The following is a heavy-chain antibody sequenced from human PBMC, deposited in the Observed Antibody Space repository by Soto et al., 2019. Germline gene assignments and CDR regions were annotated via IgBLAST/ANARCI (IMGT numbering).Heavy chain of an antibody. J-gene: IGHJ4*02. CDR1: GYSFPSYG. V-gene: IGHV1-18*01. CDR2: ISTYNGNT. D-gene: IGHD4-17*01. Sequence: ASVKVSCKASGYSFPSYGISWARQAPGQGLEWMGWISTYNGNTNYGQKFQGRVTMTTDTSTSTVYMELRSLRSDDTAVYFCATFGDFVKYFDFWGQGTLVTVSS. CDR3: ATFGDFVKYFDF.